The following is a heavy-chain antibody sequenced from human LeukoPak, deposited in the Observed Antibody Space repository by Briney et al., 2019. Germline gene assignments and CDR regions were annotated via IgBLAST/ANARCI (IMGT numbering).Heavy chain of an antibody. CDR1: GGSFSGYY. Sequence: PSETLSLTCAVYGGSFSGYYWSWIRQPPGKGLEWIGEIDHSGSTNYNPSLKSRVTISVDTSKNQFSLNLSSVTAADTAVYYCARQYGLPTFDYWGQGTLVTVSS. V-gene: IGHV4-34*01. CDR3: ARQYGLPTFDY. J-gene: IGHJ4*02. D-gene: IGHD5-12*01. CDR2: IDHSGST.